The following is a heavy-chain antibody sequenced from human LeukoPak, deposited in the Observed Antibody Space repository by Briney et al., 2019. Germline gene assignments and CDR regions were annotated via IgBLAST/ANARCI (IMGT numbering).Heavy chain of an antibody. J-gene: IGHJ5*02. Sequence: GGSLTLSCAASGFTFSSFGMHWVHQAPGKGLEWVAVIWYDASNKYYADSVKGRFTISRDNSKNTLYLHMNSLRDDDTAVYYCVRGVGVSRFNYLDPWGQGTLVIVSS. D-gene: IGHD1-7*01. CDR1: GFTFSSFG. CDR2: IWYDASNK. CDR3: VRGVGVSRFNYLDP. V-gene: IGHV3-33*01.